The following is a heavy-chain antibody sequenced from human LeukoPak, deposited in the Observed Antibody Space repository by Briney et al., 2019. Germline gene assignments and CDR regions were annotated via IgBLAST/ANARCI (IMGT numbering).Heavy chain of an antibody. CDR2: IYHSGST. D-gene: IGHD5-24*01. V-gene: IGHV4-4*02. Sequence: KPSGTLSLTCAVSGGSISSSNWWSWVRQPPGKGLEWIGEIYHSGSTNYNPSLKSRVTISVDKSKNQFSLKLSSVTAADTAVYYCVAPGRDGYNFVDYWGQGTLVTVSS. CDR3: VAPGRDGYNFVDY. CDR1: GGSISSSNW. J-gene: IGHJ4*02.